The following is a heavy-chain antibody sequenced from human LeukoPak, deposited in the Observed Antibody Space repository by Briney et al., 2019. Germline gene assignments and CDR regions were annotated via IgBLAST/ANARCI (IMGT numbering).Heavy chain of an antibody. Sequence: SETLSLTCTVSGGSINSNTYYWGWIRQPPGKGLEWIGSIYYSGSTYYNPSLKSRVTISVDTSKNQFSLKLSSVTAADTAVYYCARLSGYYSALFDYRGQGTLVTVSS. J-gene: IGHJ4*02. D-gene: IGHD3-22*01. V-gene: IGHV4-39*01. CDR1: GGSINSNTYY. CDR2: IYYSGST. CDR3: ARLSGYYSALFDY.